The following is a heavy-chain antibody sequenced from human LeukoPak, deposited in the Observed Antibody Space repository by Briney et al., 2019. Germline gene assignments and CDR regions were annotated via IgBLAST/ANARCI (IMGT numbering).Heavy chain of an antibody. V-gene: IGHV1-18*01. Sequence: ASVKVSCKASGYTFTSYAIGWVRQAPGQGLEWMGWISVYNGNTNYAQKLQGRVTVTTDTSTSTAYMELRSLTSDDTAVYYCARVEEVRGGITSFDYWGQGTLVTVSS. CDR1: GYTFTSYA. CDR3: ARVEEVRGGITSFDY. CDR2: ISVYNGNT. J-gene: IGHJ4*02. D-gene: IGHD3-10*01.